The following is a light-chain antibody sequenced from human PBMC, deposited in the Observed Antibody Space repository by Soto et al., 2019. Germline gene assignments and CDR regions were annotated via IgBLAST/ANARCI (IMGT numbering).Light chain of an antibody. CDR2: AAS. CDR1: PGISYY. V-gene: IGKV1-27*01. J-gene: IGKJ1*01. Sequence: DIQMTQSPSSLSASVGDRVTITCRASPGISYYLAWYQQKPGKVPKLLIYAASTLESGVPSRFSGSGSGTVFTLTISSLQPEDVATYYCQNYNSAPLTFGQGTKVEIK. CDR3: QNYNSAPLT.